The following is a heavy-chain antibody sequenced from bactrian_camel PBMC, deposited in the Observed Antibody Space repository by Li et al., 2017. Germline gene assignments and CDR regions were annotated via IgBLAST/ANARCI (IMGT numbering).Heavy chain of an antibody. D-gene: IGHD1*01. CDR2: ITWDGTT. Sequence: HVQLVESGGDSVQAGGSLRLSCAASGDIDDSNCMGWFRQAPGKEREVVAAITWDGTTAYADSVKGRFTISKDNANNTLYLQMDSLKPEDTAMYYCATATDCRWTGSPTWTPMANYWGQGTQVTVS. CDR1: GDIDDSNC. V-gene: IGHV3S53*01. J-gene: IGHJ4*01. CDR3: ATATDCRWTGSPTWTPMANY.